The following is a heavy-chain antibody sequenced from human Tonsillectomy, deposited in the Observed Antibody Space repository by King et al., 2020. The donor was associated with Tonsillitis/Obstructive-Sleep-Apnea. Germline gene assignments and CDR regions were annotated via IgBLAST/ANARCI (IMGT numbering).Heavy chain of an antibody. Sequence: VQLQESGPGLVKPSQTLSLTCTVSGGSISSGAYYWSWIRQHPGKGLEWIGYIYYRGSTYYNPSLKSRVTISVDTSKNQFSLKLSSVTAADTAVYYCARGGDILVVPAAISPNWFDPWGQGTLVTVSS. D-gene: IGHD2-2*01. CDR2: IYYRGST. CDR3: ARGGDILVVPAAISPNWFDP. J-gene: IGHJ5*02. CDR1: GGSISSGAYY. V-gene: IGHV4-31*03.